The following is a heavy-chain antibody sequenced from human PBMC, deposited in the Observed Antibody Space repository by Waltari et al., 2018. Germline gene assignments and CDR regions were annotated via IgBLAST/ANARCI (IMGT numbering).Heavy chain of an antibody. Sequence: QVQLVESGGGVVQPGRSLRLSCAASGFTFSSYGMHWVRQAPGKGLEWVAVISYDGSNKYYADSVKGRFTISRDNSKNTLYLQMNSLRAEDTAVYYCAKDWHGSGSGSDYWGQGTLVTVSS. CDR3: AKDWHGSGSGSDY. CDR1: GFTFSSYG. J-gene: IGHJ4*02. D-gene: IGHD3-10*01. V-gene: IGHV3-30*18. CDR2: ISYDGSNK.